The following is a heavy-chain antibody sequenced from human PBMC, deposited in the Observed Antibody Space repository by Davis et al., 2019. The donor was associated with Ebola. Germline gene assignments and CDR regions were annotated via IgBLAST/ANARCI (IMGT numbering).Heavy chain of an antibody. CDR3: AKRGETYDVLTGYYYYYALDV. CDR1: GFTFSNYW. CDR2: INSDGSST. J-gene: IGHJ6*02. Sequence: GESLKISCAASGFTFSNYWMHWVRQAPGKGLVWVSRINSDGSSTTYADSVKGRFTISRDNAKNTLYLQMNSLRAEDTAVYYCAKRGETYDVLTGYYYYYALDVWGRGTTVTVSS. D-gene: IGHD3/OR15-3a*01. V-gene: IGHV3-74*01.